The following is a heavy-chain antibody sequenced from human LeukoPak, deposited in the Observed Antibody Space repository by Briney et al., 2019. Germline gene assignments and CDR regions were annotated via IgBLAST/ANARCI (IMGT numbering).Heavy chain of an antibody. V-gene: IGHV3-64D*06. Sequence: GGSLRLSCSASGFSFSSYAIYWVRQAPGKGLEYVSAISNNGGTTYYADSVKGRFTISRDNPKNTLYLQMSSLRAEDTAVYYCVKGPEYLYKNWHFDLWGRGTLVTVSS. CDR1: GFSFSSYA. D-gene: IGHD3-16*01. CDR2: ISNNGGTT. CDR3: VKGPEYLYKNWHFDL. J-gene: IGHJ2*01.